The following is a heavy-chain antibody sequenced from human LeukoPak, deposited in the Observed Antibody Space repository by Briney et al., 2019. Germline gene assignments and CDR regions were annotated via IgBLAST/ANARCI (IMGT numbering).Heavy chain of an antibody. Sequence: ASVKVSCKASGGTFSSYAIGWVRQAPGQGLEWMGAFIPFFLTATYALNFQGRVPITTDESTSTAYMELSSLRSEDTAVYYCARDHWRGATRGFDYWGQGTLVTVSS. CDR3: ARDHWRGATRGFDY. D-gene: IGHD1-26*01. J-gene: IGHJ4*02. V-gene: IGHV1-69*05. CDR1: GGTFSSYA. CDR2: FIPFFLTA.